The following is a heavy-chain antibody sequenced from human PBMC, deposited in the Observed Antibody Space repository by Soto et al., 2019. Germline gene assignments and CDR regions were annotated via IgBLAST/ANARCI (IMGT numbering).Heavy chain of an antibody. D-gene: IGHD5-12*01. J-gene: IGHJ4*02. CDR1: CCPVSSGTYY. V-gene: IGHV4-61*01. CDR3: ARYSGYDSRFDY. CDR2: IYYSGST. Sequence: SESLSLIRTFSCCPVSSGTYYWSRILQPPGKGLEWIGYIYYSGSTNYNPSLKSRVTISVDTSKNQFSLKLSSVTAADTAVYYCARYSGYDSRFDYWGQGTLVTVS.